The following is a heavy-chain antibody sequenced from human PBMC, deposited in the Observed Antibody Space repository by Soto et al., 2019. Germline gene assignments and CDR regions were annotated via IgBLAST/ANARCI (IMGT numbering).Heavy chain of an antibody. CDR2: ISYDGSNK. CDR3: AKDNSGYPPYYGMDV. CDR1: GFTFSSYG. Sequence: GGSLRLSCAASGFTFSSYGMHWVRPAPGKGLEWVAVISYDGSNKYYADSVKGRFTISRDNSKNTPYLQMNSLRAEDTAVYYCAKDNSGYPPYYGMDVWGQGTTVTV. J-gene: IGHJ6*02. V-gene: IGHV3-30*18. D-gene: IGHD5-12*01.